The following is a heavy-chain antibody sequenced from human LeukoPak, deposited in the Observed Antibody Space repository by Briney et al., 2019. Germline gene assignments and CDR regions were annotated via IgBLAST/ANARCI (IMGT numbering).Heavy chain of an antibody. CDR1: GFTFDDYA. CDR2: ISWNSGSI. D-gene: IGHD3-10*01. J-gene: IGHJ6*02. Sequence: PGGSLRLSCAASGFTFDDYAMHWVRQAPGKGLEWVSGISWNSGSIGYADSVKGRFTISRDNAENSLYLQMNSLRAEDTALYYCAKDMEVRGLYYYGMDVWGQGTTVTVSS. V-gene: IGHV3-9*01. CDR3: AKDMEVRGLYYYGMDV.